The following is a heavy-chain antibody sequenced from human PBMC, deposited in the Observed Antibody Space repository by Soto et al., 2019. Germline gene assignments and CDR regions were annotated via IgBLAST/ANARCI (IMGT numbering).Heavy chain of an antibody. CDR1: GGSISSYY. CDR2: IYYSGST. J-gene: IGHJ5*02. CDR3: ARWGGSSWYRDNRLAP. D-gene: IGHD6-13*01. V-gene: IGHV4-59*08. Sequence: SETLSLTCTVSGGSISSYYWSWIRQPPGKGLEWIGYIYYSGSTNYNPSLKSRVTISVDTSKSQFSLKLSSVTAADTAVYYCARWGGSSWYRDNRLAPWGQGTLVTVSS.